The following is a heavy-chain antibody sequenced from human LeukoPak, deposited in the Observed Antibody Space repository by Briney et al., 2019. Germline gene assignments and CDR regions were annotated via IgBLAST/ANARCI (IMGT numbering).Heavy chain of an antibody. CDR2: IYYSGST. D-gene: IGHD1-1*01. CDR3: ARAGPVRGRLDY. Sequence: SETLSLTCTVSGGSISSYYWSWIGQPPGKGLEWIGYIYYSGSTNYNPSLKSRVTISVDTSKNQFSLKLSSVTAADTAVYYCARAGPVRGRLDYWGQGTLVTVSS. CDR1: GGSISSYY. V-gene: IGHV4-59*01. J-gene: IGHJ4*02.